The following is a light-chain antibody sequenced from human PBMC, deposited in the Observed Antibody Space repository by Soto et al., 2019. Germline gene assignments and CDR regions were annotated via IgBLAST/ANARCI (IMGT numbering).Light chain of an antibody. CDR2: EVS. CDR3: SSYAGSNNQV. CDR1: SSDVGGYNY. J-gene: IGLJ1*01. V-gene: IGLV2-8*01. Sequence: QSALTQPPSASGSPGQSVTISCTGTSSDVGGYNYVSWYQQHPGSAPKLMIYEVSKRPSGVPDRFSGSKSGNMASLTVSGLQTEDETDYYFSSYAGSNNQVFGTGTKVTVL.